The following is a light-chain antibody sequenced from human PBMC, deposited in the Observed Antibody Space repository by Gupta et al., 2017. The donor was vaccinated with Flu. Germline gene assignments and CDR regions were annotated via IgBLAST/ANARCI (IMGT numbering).Light chain of an antibody. CDR3: QQRNNWIFT. V-gene: IGKV3-11*01. CDR2: DAS. Sequence: GERATLSCRASQSVYNYLAWYQQKPGQAPRVLIYDASNRATGIPVRFSGSGSGTDFTLTISSLEPEDFAVYYCQQRNNWIFTFGPGTRVDHK. J-gene: IGKJ3*01. CDR1: QSVYNY.